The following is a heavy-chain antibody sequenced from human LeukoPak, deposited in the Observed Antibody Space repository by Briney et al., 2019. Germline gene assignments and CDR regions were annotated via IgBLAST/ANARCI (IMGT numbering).Heavy chain of an antibody. CDR2: IYTSGST. CDR3: ARDPRYSSGWYYFDY. J-gene: IGHJ4*02. V-gene: IGHV4-4*07. D-gene: IGHD6-19*01. CDR1: GGSISSYY. Sequence: SETLSFTCTVSGGSISSYYWSWIRQPAGKGLEWIGRIYTSGSTNYNPSLKSRVTMSVDTSKNQFSLKLSSVTAADTAVYYCARDPRYSSGWYYFDYWGQGTLVTVSS.